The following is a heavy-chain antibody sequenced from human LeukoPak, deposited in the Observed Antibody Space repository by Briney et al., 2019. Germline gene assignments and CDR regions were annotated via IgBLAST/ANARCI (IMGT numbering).Heavy chain of an antibody. CDR3: AIDEQWLATFDY. V-gene: IGHV3-30-3*01. J-gene: IGHJ4*02. D-gene: IGHD6-19*01. Sequence: GGSLRLSCAASGFTFSSYAMHWVRQAPGKGLEWVAVTSYDGSNKYYAGSVKGRFTVSRDNSKNTLYLQMNSLRAEDTAVYYCAIDEQWLATFDYWGQGTLVTVSS. CDR1: GFTFSSYA. CDR2: TSYDGSNK.